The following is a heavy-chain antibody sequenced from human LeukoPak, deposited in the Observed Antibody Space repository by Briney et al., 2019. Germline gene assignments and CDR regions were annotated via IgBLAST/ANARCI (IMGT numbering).Heavy chain of an antibody. D-gene: IGHD2-2*01. Sequence: SETLSLTCAVYGGSFRGYYWSWIRQPPGKGLEWIGEINHSGSTNYNPSLKSRVTISVDTSKNQFSLKLSSVTAADTAVYYCARVPEEPTLGYCSSTSCRRSFALDYWGQGTLVTVSS. CDR1: GGSFRGYY. J-gene: IGHJ4*02. CDR2: INHSGST. V-gene: IGHV4-34*01. CDR3: ARVPEEPTLGYCSSTSCRRSFALDY.